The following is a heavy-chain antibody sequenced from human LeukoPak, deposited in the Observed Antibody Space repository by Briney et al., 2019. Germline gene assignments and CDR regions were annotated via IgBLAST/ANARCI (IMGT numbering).Heavy chain of an antibody. V-gene: IGHV5-51*01. J-gene: IGHJ4*02. D-gene: IGHD3-22*01. CDR1: GYSFTSYW. CDR3: ARLRPDYHDSTGYYAQRGEFDY. Sequence: GESLKISCKGSGYSFTSYWIGWVRQMPGKGLEWMGVIYPGDSDTRYSPSFQGQVTISADKSISTAYLQWSSLKASDTAVYYCARLRPDYHDSTGYYAQRGEFDYWGQGTLVTVSS. CDR2: IYPGDSDT.